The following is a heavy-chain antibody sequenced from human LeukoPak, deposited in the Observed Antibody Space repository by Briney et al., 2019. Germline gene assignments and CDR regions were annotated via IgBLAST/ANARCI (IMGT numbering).Heavy chain of an antibody. CDR3: AKEQGSSDYYYGMDV. CDR1: GFTFDDYA. V-gene: IGHV3-43D*03. CDR2: ISWGGGST. J-gene: IGHJ6*02. Sequence: GGSLRLSCAASGFTFDDYAMHWVRQAPGKGLEWVSLISWGGGSTYYADSVKGRFTISRDNSKNSLYLQMNSLRAEDTALYYCAKEQGSSDYYYGMDVWGQGTTVTVSS.